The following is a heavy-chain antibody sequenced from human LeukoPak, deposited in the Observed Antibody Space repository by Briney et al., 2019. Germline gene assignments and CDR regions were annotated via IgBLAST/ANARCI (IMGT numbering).Heavy chain of an antibody. CDR1: GGSISSSSYY. CDR3: ARAASLLWFGELPYYFDY. CDR2: IYYSGST. Sequence: SETLSLTCTVSGGSISSSSYYWGWIRQPPGKGLEWIGSIYYSGSTYYNPSLKSRVTISVDTSKNQFSLKLSSVTAADTAVYYCARAASLLWFGELPYYFDYWGQGTLVTVSS. V-gene: IGHV4-39*07. D-gene: IGHD3-10*01. J-gene: IGHJ4*02.